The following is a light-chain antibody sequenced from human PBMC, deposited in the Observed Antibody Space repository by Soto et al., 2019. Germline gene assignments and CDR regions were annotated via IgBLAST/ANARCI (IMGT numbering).Light chain of an antibody. Sequence: QSALTQPASVSGSPGQSITVSCTGTSSDVGAYNYVSWYHQHPGKAPKLMIYDVSYRPSGVSNRFSGSKSGNTASLTISGLQAEDEADYYCSSFTTSSTQVFGGGTKLTVL. CDR2: DVS. V-gene: IGLV2-14*03. CDR1: SSDVGAYNY. CDR3: SSFTTSSTQV. J-gene: IGLJ2*01.